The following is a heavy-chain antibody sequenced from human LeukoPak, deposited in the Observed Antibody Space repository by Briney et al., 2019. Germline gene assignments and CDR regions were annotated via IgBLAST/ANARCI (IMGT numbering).Heavy chain of an antibody. CDR1: GFTFSSYG. V-gene: IGHV3-30*02. CDR2: IRYDGSNK. J-gene: IGHJ5*02. D-gene: IGHD3-3*01. Sequence: PGGSLRLSCAASGFTFSSYGMHWVRQAPGKGLEWVAFIRYDGSNKYYADSVKGRFTISRDNSKNTLYLQMNSLRAEDTAVYYCAKGQYGFWSGYSLTNWFDPWGQGTLVTVSS. CDR3: AKGQYGFWSGYSLTNWFDP.